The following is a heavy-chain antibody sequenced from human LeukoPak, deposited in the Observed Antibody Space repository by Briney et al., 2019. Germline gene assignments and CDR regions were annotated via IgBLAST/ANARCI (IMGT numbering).Heavy chain of an antibody. CDR2: NNPNSGGT. CDR3: ARGGGTYDFWSGWAYY. Sequence: ASVKVSCKASGYTFTGYYMHWVRQAPGQGLEWMGWNNPNSGGTNYAQKFQGRVTMTRDTSISTAYMELSRLRSDDTAVYYCARGGGTYDFWSGWAYYWGQGTLVTVSS. CDR1: GYTFTGYY. D-gene: IGHD3-3*01. J-gene: IGHJ4*02. V-gene: IGHV1-2*02.